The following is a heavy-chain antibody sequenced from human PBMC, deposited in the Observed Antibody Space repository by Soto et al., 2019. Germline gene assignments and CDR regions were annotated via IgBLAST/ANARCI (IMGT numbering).Heavy chain of an antibody. V-gene: IGHV6-1*01. CDR1: VANFSSNSSA. Sequence: SQTLSLTCAIPVANFSSNSSAWNWFRHSPSRGLEWLGSTYYRSKWNTDYAVSVNSRITISPDTSKNQFSLQLKSVTRKDTGVYFCARDYYENRGYIDCWGQGNLVT. J-gene: IGHJ4*02. CDR3: ARDYYENRGYIDC. CDR2: TYYRSKWNT. D-gene: IGHD3-22*01.